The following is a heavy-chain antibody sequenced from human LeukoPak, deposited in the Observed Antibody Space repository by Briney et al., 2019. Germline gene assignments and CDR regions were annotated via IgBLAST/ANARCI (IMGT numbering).Heavy chain of an antibody. V-gene: IGHV4-34*01. D-gene: IGHD3-9*01. Sequence: SETLSLTCAVYGGSFSGYYWSWIRQPPGKGLEWIGEINHSGSTNYNPSLKSRVTISVDTSKNQFSLKLSSVTAADTAVYYCARGVYDILTGGLDYWGQGTLVTVSS. CDR1: GGSFSGYY. CDR3: ARGVYDILTGGLDY. J-gene: IGHJ4*02. CDR2: INHSGST.